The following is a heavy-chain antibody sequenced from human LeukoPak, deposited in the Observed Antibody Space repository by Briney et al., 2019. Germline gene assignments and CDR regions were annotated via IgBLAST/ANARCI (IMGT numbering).Heavy chain of an antibody. D-gene: IGHD6-13*01. J-gene: IGHJ4*02. CDR1: GYTFTSYY. CDR2: INPSGGST. Sequence: GASVKVSCKASGYTFTSYYMHWVRQAPGQGLEWMGIINPSGGSTSYAQKFQGRVTITRDTSTSTVYMELSSLRSEDTAVYYCARSRAAAPFDYWGQGTLVTVSS. V-gene: IGHV1-46*01. CDR3: ARSRAAAPFDY.